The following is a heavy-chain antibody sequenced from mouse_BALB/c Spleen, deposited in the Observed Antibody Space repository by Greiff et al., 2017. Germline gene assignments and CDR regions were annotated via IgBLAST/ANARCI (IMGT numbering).Heavy chain of an antibody. Sequence: EVKVIESGGGLVQPGGSLKLSCAASGFDFSRYWLSWVRQAPGKGLEWIGEINPDSSTINYTPSLKDKFIISRDNAKNTLYLQMSKVRSEDTALYYCARRGYDYDEAWFAYWGQGTLVTVSA. CDR1: GFDFSRYW. CDR2: INPDSSTI. V-gene: IGHV4-1*02. D-gene: IGHD2-4*01. CDR3: ARRGYDYDEAWFAY. J-gene: IGHJ3*01.